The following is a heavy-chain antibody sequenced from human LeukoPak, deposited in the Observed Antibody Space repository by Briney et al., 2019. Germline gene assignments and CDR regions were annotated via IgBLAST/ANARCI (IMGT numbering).Heavy chain of an antibody. J-gene: IGHJ4*02. Sequence: PGGSLRLSCAASGFTFDDYAMHWVRQAPGKGLEWVSLISGDGGSTYYADSVKGRFAVSRDNSKNTMYLQMNSLRAEDTAVYYCAKDRDYIMGIVDYWGQGTLATVSS. CDR3: AKDRDYIMGIVDY. CDR1: GFTFDDYA. CDR2: ISGDGGST. V-gene: IGHV3-43*02. D-gene: IGHD4/OR15-4a*01.